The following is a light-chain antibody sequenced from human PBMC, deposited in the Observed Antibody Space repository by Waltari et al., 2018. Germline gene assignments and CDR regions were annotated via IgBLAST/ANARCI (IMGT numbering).Light chain of an antibody. CDR1: SSNIGRNY. Sequence: QPVLTLPPSASGTPAQAVSISCSGSSSNIGRNYVYWYQQLPGTAPKLLIYNNDQRPSEVPHRFFGSKSDTSASLVISGLRSEDEGHYNCAAWDNSLSAWVFGGGTKLT. V-gene: IGLV1-47*01. CDR2: NND. J-gene: IGLJ3*02. CDR3: AAWDNSLSAWV.